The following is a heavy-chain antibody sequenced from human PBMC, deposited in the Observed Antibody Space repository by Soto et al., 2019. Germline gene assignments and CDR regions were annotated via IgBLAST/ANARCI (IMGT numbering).Heavy chain of an antibody. V-gene: IGHV1-18*01. Sequence: QGQLVQSGGEVKKPGASVKVSCKASGYTFTRYGISWVRQAPGQGLEWMGWISGYNGDTKYAQKYQGRVSMNVDTSTTTAYMELRSLTSDDRAVYYCAKNGQPPYYSYGMDVWGQGTTVTVSS. D-gene: IGHD2-8*01. CDR1: GYTFTRYG. CDR3: AKNGQPPYYSYGMDV. J-gene: IGHJ6*02. CDR2: ISGYNGDT.